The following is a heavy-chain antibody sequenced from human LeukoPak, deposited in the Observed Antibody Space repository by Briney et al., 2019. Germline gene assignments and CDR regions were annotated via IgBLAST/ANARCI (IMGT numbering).Heavy chain of an antibody. V-gene: IGHV1-18*01. CDR1: GYTFTSYG. CDR3: AREINYYDSSGYPLDY. CDR2: ISAYNGNT. J-gene: IGHJ4*02. Sequence: EASVKVSCKASGYTFTSYGISWVRQAPGQGLEWMGWISAYNGNTNYAQKLQGRVTMTTDTSTSTAYMELRSLRSDDTAVYYCAREINYYDSSGYPLDYWGQGTLVTVSS. D-gene: IGHD3-22*01.